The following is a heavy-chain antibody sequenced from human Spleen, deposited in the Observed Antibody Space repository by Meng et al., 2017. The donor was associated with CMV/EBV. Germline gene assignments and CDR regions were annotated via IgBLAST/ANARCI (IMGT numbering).Heavy chain of an antibody. CDR1: GLSFRKYA. CDR3: ARGLTGTTIDYFDY. D-gene: IGHD1-7*01. V-gene: IGHV3-30*04. J-gene: IGHJ4*02. Sequence: SGLSFRKYATHWVRQATGKGLEWVAVISRSGTNKYYADSVKGRFTISRDNSKNTLNLQMNSLRVEDTAVYYCARGLTGTTIDYFDYWGQGTLVTVSS. CDR2: ISRSGTNK.